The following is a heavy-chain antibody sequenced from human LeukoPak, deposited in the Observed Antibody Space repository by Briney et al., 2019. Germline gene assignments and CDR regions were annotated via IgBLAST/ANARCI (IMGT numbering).Heavy chain of an antibody. CDR3: ARVGSTYYYDSSGYYAAEYFQH. CDR2: IYYSGST. CDR1: GGSISSSSYY. D-gene: IGHD3-22*01. Sequence: NSSETLSLTCTVSGGSISSSSYYWGWIRQPPGKGLEWIGSIYYSGSTYYNPSLKSRVTISVDTSKNQFSLKLSSVTAADTALYYCARVGSTYYYDSSGYYAAEYFQHWGQGTLVTVSS. V-gene: IGHV4-39*07. J-gene: IGHJ1*01.